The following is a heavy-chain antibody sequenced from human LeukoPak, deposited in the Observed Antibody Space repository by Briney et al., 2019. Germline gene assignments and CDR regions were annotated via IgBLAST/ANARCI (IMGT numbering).Heavy chain of an antibody. J-gene: IGHJ3*02. Sequence: GGSLRLSCAASGFTFSSYAMSWVRQAPGKGLEWVSAISGSGGSTYYADSVKGRFTISRDNSKNTLYLQMNSLRAEDTAVYYCAKQISYDSSGYYSHAFDIWGQGIMVTVSS. CDR3: AKQISYDSSGYYSHAFDI. D-gene: IGHD3-22*01. V-gene: IGHV3-23*01. CDR1: GFTFSSYA. CDR2: ISGSGGST.